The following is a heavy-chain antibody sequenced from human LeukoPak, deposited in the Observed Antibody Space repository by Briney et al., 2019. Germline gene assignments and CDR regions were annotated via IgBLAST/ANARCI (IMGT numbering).Heavy chain of an antibody. V-gene: IGHV3-53*01. Sequence: GGSLRLSCTASEFTVSRNYMVWVRQAPGKGLELGSLIFSNGDTHYADSVKGRFTISRDTSKNTVSLQMNSLRVEDTAMYYCTRDQMNYWGQGTLVTVSS. D-gene: IGHD5-24*01. J-gene: IGHJ4*02. CDR1: EFTVSRNY. CDR3: TRDQMNY. CDR2: IFSNGDT.